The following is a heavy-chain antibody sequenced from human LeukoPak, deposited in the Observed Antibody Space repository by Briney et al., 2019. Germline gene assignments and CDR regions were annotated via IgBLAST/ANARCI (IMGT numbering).Heavy chain of an antibody. CDR2: INTNTGNP. J-gene: IGHJ4*02. CDR1: GYTFTSNS. V-gene: IGHV7-4-1*02. Sequence: ASVKVSCKASGYTFTSNSMNWVRQAPGQGLELMGWINTNTGNPTYAQGFTGRFVFSLDTSVSTAYLQINSLKAEDTAVYYCARATPSTVTTWDFDYWGQGTLVTVSS. D-gene: IGHD4-17*01. CDR3: ARATPSTVTTWDFDY.